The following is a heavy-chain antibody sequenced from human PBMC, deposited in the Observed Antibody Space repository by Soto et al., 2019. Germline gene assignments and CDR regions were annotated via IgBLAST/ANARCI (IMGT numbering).Heavy chain of an antibody. D-gene: IGHD4-4*01. J-gene: IGHJ4*02. V-gene: IGHV6-1*01. CDR2: TYYRSKWYN. CDR3: ARDPPDFHSAFDY. CDR1: GDSVSSKSAA. Sequence: LSLTCAISGDSVSSKSAAWNWIRQSPSRGLEWLGRTYYRSKWYNDYAVSVKSRITINPDTSKNQFSLHLSSVTPEDTAVYYCARDPPDFHSAFDYWGQGTLVTVSS.